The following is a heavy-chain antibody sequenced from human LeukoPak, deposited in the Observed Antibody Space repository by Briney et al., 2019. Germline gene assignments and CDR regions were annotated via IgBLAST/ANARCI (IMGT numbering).Heavy chain of an antibody. CDR1: GGSISSGGYY. Sequence: KPSQTLSPTCTVSGGSISSGGYYWSWIRQHPGKGLEWIGYIYYSGSTYYNPSLKSRVTISVDTSKNHFSLNLSSVTAADTAVYYCARSTTDIFGVVISLDYWGQGTLVTVSS. CDR2: IYYSGST. CDR3: ARSTTDIFGVVISLDY. V-gene: IGHV4-31*03. D-gene: IGHD3-3*02. J-gene: IGHJ4*02.